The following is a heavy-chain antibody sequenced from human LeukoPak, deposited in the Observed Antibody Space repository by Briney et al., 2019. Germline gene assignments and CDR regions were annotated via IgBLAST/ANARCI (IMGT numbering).Heavy chain of an antibody. V-gene: IGHV1-69*04. CDR3: ARQPLYCSGGSCNLDY. J-gene: IGHJ4*02. Sequence: SVKVSCKSSGGTFSSYAISWVRQAPGQGLEWMGRIIPILGIANYAQKFQGRVTITADKSTSTAYMELSSLRSEDTAVYYCARQPLYCSGGSCNLDYWGQGTPVTVSS. D-gene: IGHD2-15*01. CDR1: GGTFSSYA. CDR2: IIPILGIA.